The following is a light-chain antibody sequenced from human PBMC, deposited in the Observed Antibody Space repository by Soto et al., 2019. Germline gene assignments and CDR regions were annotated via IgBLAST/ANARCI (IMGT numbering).Light chain of an antibody. CDR2: DVT. V-gene: IGLV2-14*01. CDR3: SSYYRTNTPFL. J-gene: IGLJ1*01. CDR1: SIDVGAFNY. Sequence: QSALTQPASVSGSPGQSITIPCTGTSIDVGAFNYVSWYRQFPGKAPQLIIYDVTSRPSGVSNRFSGSKSGNTASLTISGLQAEDEAEYYCSSYYRTNTPFLFGTGTKLTVL.